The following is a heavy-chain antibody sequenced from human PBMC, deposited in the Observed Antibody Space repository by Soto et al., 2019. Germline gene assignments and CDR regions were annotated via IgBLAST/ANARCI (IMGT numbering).Heavy chain of an antibody. Sequence: GGSLRLSCSASGFTFTSYAMSWVRQAPGEGLEWVSGISGSCGDTKSADSVKGRFTISRDNFKNMLYLQMNSLRAEDTAVYYCAKHDFWTLYNTGLDSWGQGTLVTVSS. D-gene: IGHD3-3*01. CDR2: ISGSCGDT. CDR3: AKHDFWTLYNTGLDS. CDR1: GFTFTSYA. J-gene: IGHJ4*02. V-gene: IGHV3-23*01.